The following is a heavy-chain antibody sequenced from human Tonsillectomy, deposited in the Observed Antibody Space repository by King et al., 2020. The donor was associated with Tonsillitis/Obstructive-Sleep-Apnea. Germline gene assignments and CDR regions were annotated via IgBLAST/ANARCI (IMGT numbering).Heavy chain of an antibody. CDR1: GGSFSGYY. CDR3: ASGSKAYYYYGMDV. CDR2: INHSGST. J-gene: IGHJ6*02. D-gene: IGHD2-2*01. V-gene: IGHV4-34*01. Sequence: VQLQQWGAGLFKPSETLSLTCAVYGGSFSGYYWSWIRQPPGRGLEWIGEINHSGSTNYNPSLKSRLTISVDTSKNQFSLKLSSVTAADTAVYYCASGSKAYYYYGMDVWAQGTTVTVSS.